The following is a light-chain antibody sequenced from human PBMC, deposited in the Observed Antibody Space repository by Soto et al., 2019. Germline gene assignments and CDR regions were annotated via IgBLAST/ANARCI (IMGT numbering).Light chain of an antibody. Sequence: QSVLTQPASVSGSPGQSITISCTGNNSDIGGYNYVSWYQHHPGKAPKLIIYGVSNRPSGVSNRFSGSKSGNTASLTVSGLQAEDEADYYCSSYTSSGTLGVFGTGTKVTVL. CDR2: GVS. CDR1: NSDIGGYNY. J-gene: IGLJ1*01. V-gene: IGLV2-14*03. CDR3: SSYTSSGTLGV.